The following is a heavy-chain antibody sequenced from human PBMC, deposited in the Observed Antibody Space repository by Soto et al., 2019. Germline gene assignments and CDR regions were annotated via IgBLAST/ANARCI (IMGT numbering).Heavy chain of an antibody. J-gene: IGHJ6*02. V-gene: IGHV3-74*01. CDR2: INGDGSNT. CDR1: GFTFTNYW. D-gene: IGHD3-16*02. Sequence: GGSLRLSCAATGFTFTNYWMHWVRQAPGKGLVWVSRINGDGSNTFYADSVKGRLTISRDNAENTVYLQMNSLRAGDTAVYYCARGIQYRYGMDVWGQGTTVTVSS. CDR3: ARGIQYRYGMDV.